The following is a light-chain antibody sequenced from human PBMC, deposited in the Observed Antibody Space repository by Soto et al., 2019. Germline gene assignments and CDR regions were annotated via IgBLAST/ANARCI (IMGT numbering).Light chain of an antibody. Sequence: QSVLTQPPSASRTPGQTFTIPSSGNSSNIGTSYVHWYKHLPGTAPKPLIYTNNQRPSGVPDRFSGSKSGTSATLAISGLESEDEADYYCAVWDDSLNGHVFGAGTKVTV. CDR2: TNN. CDR3: AVWDDSLNGHV. CDR1: SSNIGTSY. V-gene: IGLV1-44*01. J-gene: IGLJ1*01.